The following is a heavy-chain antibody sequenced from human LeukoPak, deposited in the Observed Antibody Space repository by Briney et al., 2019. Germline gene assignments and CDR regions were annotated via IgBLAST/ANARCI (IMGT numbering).Heavy chain of an antibody. CDR2: MKPNSGNT. Sequence: ASVKVPCKAPGYTFTSYDINRVRQATGQGLEWMGWMKPNSGNTGYAQKSQRRVTMTKNTSISTAYMELSSLRSEDTAVYYCARVRITIFGVVIIPPDYWGRGTLVTVSS. D-gene: IGHD3-3*01. J-gene: IGHJ4*02. V-gene: IGHV1-8*01. CDR1: GYTFTSYD. CDR3: ARVRITIFGVVIIPPDY.